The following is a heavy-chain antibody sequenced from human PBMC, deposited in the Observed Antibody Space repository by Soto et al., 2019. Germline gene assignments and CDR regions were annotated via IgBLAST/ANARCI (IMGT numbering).Heavy chain of an antibody. Sequence: GASVKVSCKASGYTFTSYDINWVRQATGQGLEWMGWMNPNSGNTGYAQKFQGRVTMTRNTSICTAYMELSSLRSEDTAVYYCARGPTVGDYYYYYMDVWGKGTTVTVSS. CDR3: ARGPTVGDYYYYYMDV. V-gene: IGHV1-8*01. J-gene: IGHJ6*03. CDR1: GYTFTSYD. CDR2: MNPNSGNT. D-gene: IGHD4-17*01.